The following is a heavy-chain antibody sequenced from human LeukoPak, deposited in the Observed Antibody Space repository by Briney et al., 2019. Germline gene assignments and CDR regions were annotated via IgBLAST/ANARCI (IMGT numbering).Heavy chain of an antibody. J-gene: IGHJ4*02. Sequence: ASVKVSCKASGYTFTGYYMHWVRQAPGQELEWMGWINPNSGGTNYAQKFQGRVTMTRDTSISTAYMELSRLRSDDTAVYYCARDLSSSWYYFDYWGQGTLVTVSS. V-gene: IGHV1-2*02. CDR3: ARDLSSSWYYFDY. D-gene: IGHD6-13*01. CDR2: INPNSGGT. CDR1: GYTFTGYY.